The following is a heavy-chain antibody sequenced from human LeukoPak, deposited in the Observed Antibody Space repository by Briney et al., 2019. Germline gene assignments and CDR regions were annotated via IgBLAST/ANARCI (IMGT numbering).Heavy chain of an antibody. V-gene: IGHV4-61*09. CDR1: GDSINSGASY. J-gene: IGHJ4*02. CDR2: IFMSGST. CDR3: AREYSSSSGKALDY. D-gene: IGHD6-6*01. Sequence: SETLSLTCTVSGDSINSGASYWRWIRQPAGKGLEWVGHIFMSGSTDYNPSLKSRVTMSVDTSKNQFSLKLNSVTAADTAFYYCAREYSSSSGKALDYWGQGTLVTVSS.